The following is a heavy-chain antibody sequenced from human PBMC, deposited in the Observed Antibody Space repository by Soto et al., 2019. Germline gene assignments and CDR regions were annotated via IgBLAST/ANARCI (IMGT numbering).Heavy chain of an antibody. CDR2: IIPIFGTA. D-gene: IGHD2-15*01. CDR3: ARSQGGSRSLDIYYYDYYGMDV. CDR1: GGTFSSYA. V-gene: IGHV1-69*01. J-gene: IGHJ6*02. Sequence: QVQLVQSGAEVKKPGSSVKVSCKAPGGTFSSYAISWVRQAPGQGLEWMGGIIPIFGTANYAQKFQGRVTLAADESTSTGYMALSSLRSEDTAVDYCARSQGGSRSLDIYYYDYYGMDVWGQGTTVTVSS.